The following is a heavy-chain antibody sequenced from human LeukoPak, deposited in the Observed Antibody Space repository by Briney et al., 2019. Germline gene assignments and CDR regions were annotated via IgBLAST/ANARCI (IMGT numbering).Heavy chain of an antibody. D-gene: IGHD3-22*01. Sequence: ASVKVSCKASGYTFTSYFMHWVRQAPGQGLEWMGIINPSGGSTNYAQKFQGRVTMTRDTSTSTVYMELSSLRSEDTAVYYCARAHYYDSSDYGGIEHWGRAPWSPSPQ. CDR2: INPSGGST. CDR1: GYTFTSYF. CDR3: ARAHYYDSSDYGGIEH. V-gene: IGHV1-46*01. J-gene: IGHJ1*01.